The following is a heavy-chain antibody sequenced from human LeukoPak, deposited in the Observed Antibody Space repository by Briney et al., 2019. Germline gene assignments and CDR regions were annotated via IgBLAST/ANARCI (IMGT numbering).Heavy chain of an antibody. V-gene: IGHV3-23*01. J-gene: IGHJ4*02. CDR1: GFTFSSYA. Sequence: GGSLRLSCAASGFTFSSYAMSWVRQAPGKGLEWVSAITGSGGSTYYADSVKGRFTISRDNSKNTLYLQMNSLRAEDTAVYYCAKVQAPGIVVVPAPFDYWGQGTLVTVSS. CDR2: ITGSGGST. D-gene: IGHD2-2*01. CDR3: AKVQAPGIVVVPAPFDY.